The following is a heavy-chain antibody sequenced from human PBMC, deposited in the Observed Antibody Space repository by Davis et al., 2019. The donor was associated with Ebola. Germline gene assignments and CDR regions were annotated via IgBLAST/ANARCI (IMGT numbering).Heavy chain of an antibody. CDR1: GGAFSTNP. D-gene: IGHD3-22*01. Sequence: SVKVSCKASGGAFSTNPISWVRQAPGQGLEWMGGIIPIFGTAKYAQKFQGRVTISADESTSTAYMELSSLRFEDTAVYYCARESRWYYDSSGYYPEYFQHWGQGTLVTVSS. V-gene: IGHV1-69*13. CDR2: IIPIFGTA. J-gene: IGHJ1*01. CDR3: ARESRWYYDSSGYYPEYFQH.